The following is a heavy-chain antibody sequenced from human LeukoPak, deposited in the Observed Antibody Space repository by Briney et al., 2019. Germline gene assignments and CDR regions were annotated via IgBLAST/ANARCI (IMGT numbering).Heavy chain of an antibody. D-gene: IGHD2-2*01. J-gene: IGHJ4*02. CDR2: IWYDGSNK. CDR1: GFTFSSYG. Sequence: GGSLRLSCAASGFTFSSYGMHWVRQAPGKGLEWVAVIWYDGSNKYYGDSVKGRFTISRDNAKNSLYLQLNSLRVEDTAVYYCGHCSATSCYAGGYWGQGTLVTVSS. CDR3: GHCSATSCYAGGY. V-gene: IGHV3-33*03.